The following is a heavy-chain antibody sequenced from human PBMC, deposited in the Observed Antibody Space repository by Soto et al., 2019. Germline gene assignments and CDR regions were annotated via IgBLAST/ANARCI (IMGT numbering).Heavy chain of an antibody. CDR1: GFIFTDAW. V-gene: IGHV3-15*07. CDR2: VKTTAQGETK. D-gene: IGHD3-3*01. J-gene: IGHJ4*02. Sequence: EVQLVESGGGLVPPGGSLRLSCATSGFIFTDAWMNWVRQAPGKGLEWVGRVKTTAQGETKDYAAPVKGRFTISRDDSRNTLHLQMTSLRTEDTAVYYCTTESYEGYWGQGVLVTVSS. CDR3: TTESYEGY.